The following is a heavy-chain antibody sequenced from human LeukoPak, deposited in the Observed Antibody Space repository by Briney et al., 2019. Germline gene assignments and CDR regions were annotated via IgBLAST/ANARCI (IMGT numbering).Heavy chain of an antibody. CDR2: IDWDDDK. CDR1: GFSLSTSGMC. J-gene: IGHJ4*02. V-gene: IGHV2-70*11. D-gene: IGHD5-12*01. Sequence: SGPALVKPTQTLTLTCTFSGFSLSTSGMCVSWIRQPPGKALEWLARIDWDDDKYYSTSLKTRLTISKDTSKNQVVLTMTHMYPVDTAPYYCARIRCEYSGYVDYWGQGTRVTVSS. CDR3: ARIRCEYSGYVDY.